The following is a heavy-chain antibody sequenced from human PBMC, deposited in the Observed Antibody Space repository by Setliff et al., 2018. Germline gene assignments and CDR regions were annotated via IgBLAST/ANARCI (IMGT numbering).Heavy chain of an antibody. Sequence: PSETLSLTCNVSGGSIAGSTYYWGWIRQPAGKGLEWIGQIYTSWSSNYNPSLKGRASLSIDASKRQFSLKLTSVTAADTAVYYCARMSGFLYMDVWGKGTTVTVSS. CDR1: GGSIAGSTYY. V-gene: IGHV4-61*09. CDR3: ARMSGFLYMDV. D-gene: IGHD3-3*01. CDR2: IYTSWSS. J-gene: IGHJ6*03.